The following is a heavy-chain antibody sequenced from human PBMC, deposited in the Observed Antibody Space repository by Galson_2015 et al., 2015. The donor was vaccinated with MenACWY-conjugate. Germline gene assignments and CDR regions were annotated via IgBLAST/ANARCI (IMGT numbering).Heavy chain of an antibody. CDR2: ISPGSGII. Sequence: SLRLSCAASGITFSHCGMNWVRQAPGKGLEWISYISPGSGIIYYADSAKGRFTISRDDAKNSLFLQISSLRDEDTAVYYCAWGRNPTVKSMYLDYWGQGTPVTVSS. D-gene: IGHD1-14*01. CDR1: GITFSHCG. J-gene: IGHJ4*02. CDR3: AWGRNPTVKSMYLDY. V-gene: IGHV3-48*02.